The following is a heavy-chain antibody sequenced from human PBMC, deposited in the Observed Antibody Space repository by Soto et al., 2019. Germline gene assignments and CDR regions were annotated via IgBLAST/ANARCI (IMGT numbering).Heavy chain of an antibody. J-gene: IGHJ4*02. Sequence: GGSLRLSCATSGFTFTSHGMHWVRQAPGKGLEWVAVIWFDGSKKYLADSVKGRFTISRDNSKSTLYLQMNSLRVEDTAVYYCATDPRGGGFGNFDYWGQGTLVTVSS. CDR3: ATDPRGGGFGNFDY. V-gene: IGHV3-30*02. CDR2: IWFDGSKK. CDR1: GFTFTSHG. D-gene: IGHD2-15*01.